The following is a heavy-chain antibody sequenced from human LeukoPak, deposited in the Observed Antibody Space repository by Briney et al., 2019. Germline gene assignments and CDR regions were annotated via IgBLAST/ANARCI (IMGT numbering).Heavy chain of an antibody. CDR3: AKDKGGVLTRWTGYPQLFDY. V-gene: IGHV3-23*01. D-gene: IGHD3/OR15-3a*01. CDR2: ISNSDGST. Sequence: PGGSLRLSCAASGFTFSSYAMSWVRQAPGKGLEWVSAISNSDGSTYYADSVKGRFTISRDNSENTLYLQMNSLRAEDTAVYYCAKDKGGVLTRWTGYPQLFDYWGQGTLVTVSS. J-gene: IGHJ4*02. CDR1: GFTFSSYA.